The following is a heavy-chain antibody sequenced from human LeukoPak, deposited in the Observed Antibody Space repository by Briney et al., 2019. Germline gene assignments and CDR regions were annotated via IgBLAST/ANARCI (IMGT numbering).Heavy chain of an antibody. V-gene: IGHV3-30*02. J-gene: IGHJ2*01. Sequence: GGSLRPSCAASGFTFSIYGMHWVRQAPGKGLEWVTFIRSDGTKTHYADSVKGRFTISRDNSKNTLFLQIDNLRVDDTAVYYCARDQGNWYFDLWGRGTLVTVSS. D-gene: IGHD3-10*01. CDR3: ARDQGNWYFDL. CDR2: IRSDGTKT. CDR1: GFTFSIYG.